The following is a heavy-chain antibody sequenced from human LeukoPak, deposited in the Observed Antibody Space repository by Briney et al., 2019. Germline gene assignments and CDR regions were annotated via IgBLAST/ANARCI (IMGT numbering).Heavy chain of an antibody. Sequence: SETLSLTCTVSSRSISSHYSSWIRHPPGKGLEWIGYIYYSGSTNYNPSLKSRVTISVDTSKNQFSLKLSSVTAADTAVYYCAREVGSTSCYIDYWGQGTLVTVSS. J-gene: IGHJ4*02. D-gene: IGHD2-2*02. CDR3: AREVGSTSCYIDY. CDR2: IYYSGST. CDR1: SRSISSHY. V-gene: IGHV4-59*11.